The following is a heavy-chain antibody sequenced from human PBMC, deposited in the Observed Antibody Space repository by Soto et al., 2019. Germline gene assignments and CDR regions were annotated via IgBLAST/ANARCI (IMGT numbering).Heavy chain of an antibody. V-gene: IGHV1-18*01. CDR3: AIDLTYYDILTGYYY. CDR1: GYTFTSYG. D-gene: IGHD3-9*01. Sequence: QVQLVQSGAEVKKPGASVKVSCKASGYTFTSYGISWVRQAPGQGLEWMGWISAYNGNTNYAQKRQGRVTMTTDTCPSTADMELSSMSADNTTVYYCAIDLTYYDILTGYYYWGQGTMVTVSS. J-gene: IGHJ3*01. CDR2: ISAYNGNT.